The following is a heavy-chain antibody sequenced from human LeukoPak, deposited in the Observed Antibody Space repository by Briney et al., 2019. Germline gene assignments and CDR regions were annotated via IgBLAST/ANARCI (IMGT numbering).Heavy chain of an antibody. J-gene: IGHJ4*02. CDR2: IRSKAYGGTT. CDR3: VWFGDQTGY. CDR1: GFKFGDYV. D-gene: IGHD3-10*01. V-gene: IGHV3-49*03. Sequence: GGSLRLSCTGSGFKFGDYVIMWFRQAPGKGLEWVGFIRSKAYGGTTEYAASVKGRFTISRDDSKSIAYLQMNSLKTEDTAVYYCVWFGDQTGYWGQGTLVTVSS.